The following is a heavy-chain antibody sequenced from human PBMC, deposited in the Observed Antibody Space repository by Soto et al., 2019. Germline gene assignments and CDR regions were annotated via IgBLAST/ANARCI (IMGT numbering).Heavy chain of an antibody. Sequence: GESLKISCKGSGYSFTSYWIGWVRQMPGKGLEWMGIIYPGDSDTRYSPSFQGQVTISADKSISTAYLQWSSLKASDTAMYYCARQLLWTTVTTDNYYSGMDVWGQGTTVTVSS. D-gene: IGHD4-17*01. V-gene: IGHV5-51*01. J-gene: IGHJ6*02. CDR2: IYPGDSDT. CDR1: GYSFTSYW. CDR3: ARQLLWTTVTTDNYYSGMDV.